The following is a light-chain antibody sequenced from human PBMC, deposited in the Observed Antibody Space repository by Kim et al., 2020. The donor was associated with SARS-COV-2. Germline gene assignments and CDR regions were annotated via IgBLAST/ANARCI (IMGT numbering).Light chain of an antibody. CDR1: SSDVGNFNY. CDR2: GVD. CDR3: SSYTTSISYV. Sequence: QSALTQPASVYGSPGQSITISCTGTSSDVGNFNYVSWYQQHPGKAPKLMISGVDNRPSGVSNRFSGSKSGNTASLTISGLQAEDEADYYCSSYTTSISYVFGTGTKVTVL. J-gene: IGLJ1*01. V-gene: IGLV2-14*03.